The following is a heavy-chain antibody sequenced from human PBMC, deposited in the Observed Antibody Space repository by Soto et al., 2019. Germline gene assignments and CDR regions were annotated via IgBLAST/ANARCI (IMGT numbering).Heavy chain of an antibody. D-gene: IGHD3-10*01. CDR2: IYSGGST. J-gene: IGHJ5*02. CDR1: GFTVSSNY. CDR3: AREIITMVRGVDNWFDP. Sequence: GGSLRLSCAASGFTVSSNYMSWVRQAPGKGLEWVSVIYSGGSTYYADSVKGRFTISRDNSKNTLYLQMNSLRAEDTAVYYCAREIITMVRGVDNWFDPWGQGTLVTVSS. V-gene: IGHV3-53*01.